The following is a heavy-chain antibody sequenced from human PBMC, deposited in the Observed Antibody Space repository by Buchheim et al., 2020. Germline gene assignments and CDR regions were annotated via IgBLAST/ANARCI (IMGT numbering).Heavy chain of an antibody. J-gene: IGHJ6*02. CDR2: IYYSGST. D-gene: IGHD3-3*01. CDR3: ARGRDDFWSGYYIRGYYYGMDL. V-gene: IGHV4-61*01. Sequence: QVQLQESGPGLVKPSETLSLTCTVSGGSVSSGSYYWSWIRQPPGKGLEWIGYIYYSGSTNYNPSLKSRVSISVDTFKNQFSLKLSSETAADTAVYYCARGRDDFWSGYYIRGYYYGMDLWGQGNT. CDR1: GGSVSSGSYY.